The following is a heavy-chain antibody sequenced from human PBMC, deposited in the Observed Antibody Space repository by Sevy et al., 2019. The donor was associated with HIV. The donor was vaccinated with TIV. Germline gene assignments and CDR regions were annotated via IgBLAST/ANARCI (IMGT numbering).Heavy chain of an antibody. D-gene: IGHD1-26*01. V-gene: IGHV3-23*01. CDR1: GFTFSNYY. J-gene: IGHJ3*02. CDR3: TKDRVWELGDAFDI. Sequence: GGSLRLSCAASGFTFSNYYMHWVRQAPGKGLERVSGLSGNGGSTNYADSVKGRFTISRDNSKNTLYLQINSLRAEDTAIYYCTKDRVWELGDAFDIWGQGTMVTVSS. CDR2: LSGNGGST.